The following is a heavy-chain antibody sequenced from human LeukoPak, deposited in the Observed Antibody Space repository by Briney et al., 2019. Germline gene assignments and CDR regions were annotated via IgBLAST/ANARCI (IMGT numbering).Heavy chain of an antibody. V-gene: IGHV4-30-2*02. D-gene: IGHD1-26*01. CDR2: IYHSGST. CDR1: GGSISSGGYS. Sequence: SETLSLTCAVSGGSISSGGYSWSWIRQPPGKGLEWIGYIYHSGSTYYNPSLKSRVTISVDRSKNQFSLKLSSVTAADTAVYYCAIWASGSYYDYWGQGTLVTVSS. CDR3: AIWASGSYYDY. J-gene: IGHJ4*02.